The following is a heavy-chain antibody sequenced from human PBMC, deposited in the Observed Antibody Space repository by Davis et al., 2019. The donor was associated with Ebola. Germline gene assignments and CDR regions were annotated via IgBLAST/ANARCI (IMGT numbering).Heavy chain of an antibody. J-gene: IGHJ4*02. CDR3: ARDPSYGDYYFDY. CDR2: ISSSSSYI. D-gene: IGHD4-17*01. V-gene: IGHV3-21*01. Sequence: GESLKISCAASGFTFSSYSMNWVRQAPGKGLEWVSSISSSSSYIYYADSVKGRFTISRDNAKNSLYLQMNSLRAEDTAVYYCARDPSYGDYYFDYWGQGTLVTVSS. CDR1: GFTFSSYS.